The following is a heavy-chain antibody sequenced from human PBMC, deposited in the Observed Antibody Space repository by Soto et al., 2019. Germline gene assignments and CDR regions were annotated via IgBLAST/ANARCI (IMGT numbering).Heavy chain of an antibody. J-gene: IGHJ4*02. CDR1: GGSISSYY. D-gene: IGHD3-22*01. Sequence: PSETLSLTCTVSGGSISSYYWIWIRQPPGKGLEWIGYIYYSGSTNYNPSLKSRVTISVDTSKNQFSLKLSSVAAADTAVYYCARNNPYDSSGYYYIDYWGQGTLVTVSS. CDR2: IYYSGST. V-gene: IGHV4-59*01. CDR3: ARNNPYDSSGYYYIDY.